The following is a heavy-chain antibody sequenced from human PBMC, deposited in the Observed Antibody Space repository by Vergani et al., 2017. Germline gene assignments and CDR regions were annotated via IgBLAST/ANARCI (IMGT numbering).Heavy chain of an antibody. Sequence: QVQLVQSGAEVKKPGSSVKVSCKASGGTFSSYAISWVRQAPGQGLEWMGRIIPILGIANYAQKFQGRVTITADKSTSTAYIEMSSLRSEDTAVYYCARVVAATQPFDYWGQGTLVTVSS. J-gene: IGHJ4*02. V-gene: IGHV1-69*04. CDR2: IIPILGIA. D-gene: IGHD2-15*01. CDR3: ARVVAATQPFDY. CDR1: GGTFSSYA.